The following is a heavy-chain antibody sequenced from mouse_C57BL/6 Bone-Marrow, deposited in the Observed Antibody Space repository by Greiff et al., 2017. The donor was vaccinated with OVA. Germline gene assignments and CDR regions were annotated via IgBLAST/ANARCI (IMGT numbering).Heavy chain of an antibody. CDR1: GFTFSSYT. D-gene: IGHD2-10*02. CDR3: ASPRRTWFAY. V-gene: IGHV5-9*01. J-gene: IGHJ3*01. CDR2: ISGGGGNT. Sequence: EVKVEESGGGLVKPGGSLKLSCAASGFTFSSYTLSWVRQTPEKRLEWVATISGGGGNTYYPDSVKGRFPISRDNAKNTLYLQMSRLRSEDTALYYCASPRRTWFAYWGQGTLVTVSA.